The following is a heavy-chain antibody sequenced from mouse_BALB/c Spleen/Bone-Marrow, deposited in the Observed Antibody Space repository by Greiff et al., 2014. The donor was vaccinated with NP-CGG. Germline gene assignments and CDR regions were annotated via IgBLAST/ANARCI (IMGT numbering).Heavy chain of an antibody. CDR1: GYSITSDYS. CDR2: IHYSGTT. J-gene: IGHJ4*01. Sequence: EVQGVESGPDLVKPSQSLSLTCTVTGYSITSDYSWHWIRQFPGNKLEWMGYIHYSGTTVYNPSLKSRISITRDTSNNQFFLQLNSVTTEDTATYYCARFAGTPYTMDYWGQGTSVTVSS. V-gene: IGHV3-1*02. CDR3: ARFAGTPYTMDY. D-gene: IGHD4-1*01.